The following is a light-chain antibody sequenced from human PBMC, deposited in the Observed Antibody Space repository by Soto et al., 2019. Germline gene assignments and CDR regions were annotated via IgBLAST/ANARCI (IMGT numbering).Light chain of an antibody. V-gene: IGKV4-1*01. Sequence: DIVMTQSPDSLAVSLGERATINCKSSQRVLYSSSNKNYLAWYQQKPGQPPTLLIYWASTRESGVPDRFSGSGSGTDFTLTISSLQAEDVAVYYCQQYCSSPWTFGQGTKVDIK. J-gene: IGKJ1*01. CDR2: WAS. CDR3: QQYCSSPWT. CDR1: QRVLYSSSNKNY.